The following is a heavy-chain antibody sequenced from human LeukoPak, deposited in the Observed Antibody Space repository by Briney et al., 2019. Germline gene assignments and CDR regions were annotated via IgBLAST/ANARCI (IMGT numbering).Heavy chain of an antibody. V-gene: IGHV1-46*01. CDR2: INPSGGST. CDR3: ARGKGYSYDTLYYFDC. D-gene: IGHD5-18*01. Sequence: ASVTVSCKASGYTFTSYYMHWVRQAPGQGLEWMGIINPSGGSTSYAQKFQGRVTMTSDTSTSTVYMELSSLRSEDTAVYYCARGKGYSYDTLYYFDCWGQGTLVTVSS. CDR1: GYTFTSYY. J-gene: IGHJ4*02.